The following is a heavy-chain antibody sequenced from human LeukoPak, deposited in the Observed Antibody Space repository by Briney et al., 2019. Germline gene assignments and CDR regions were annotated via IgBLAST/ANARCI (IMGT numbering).Heavy chain of an antibody. J-gene: IGHJ4*02. D-gene: IGHD3-10*01. CDR1: GFIFSNYA. CDR2: ISSDGSKT. Sequence: GGSLRLSCAASGFIFSNYAMHWVRQAPGKGLEWVALISSDGSKTYHADSVKGRSSISRDNSKNTLYLQLNSLRAEDTCVYYCARDSTYWYDSGSSGPHYFDYWGQGTLVTVSS. V-gene: IGHV3-30*01. CDR3: ARDSTYWYDSGSSGPHYFDY.